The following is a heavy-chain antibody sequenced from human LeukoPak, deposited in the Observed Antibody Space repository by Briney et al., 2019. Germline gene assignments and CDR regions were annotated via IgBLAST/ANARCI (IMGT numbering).Heavy chain of an antibody. CDR1: GFTFSSSA. J-gene: IGHJ4*02. Sequence: GGSLRLSCAASGFTFSSSAMSWVRQTPAKGLEWVSAINGDATLTFYADSVKGRFTISRDNSKNTLYLQMNSLRAEDTAVYYCAKIPSPLNYYDSSGYWVNWGQGTLVTVSS. D-gene: IGHD3-22*01. V-gene: IGHV3-23*01. CDR2: INGDATLT. CDR3: AKIPSPLNYYDSSGYWVN.